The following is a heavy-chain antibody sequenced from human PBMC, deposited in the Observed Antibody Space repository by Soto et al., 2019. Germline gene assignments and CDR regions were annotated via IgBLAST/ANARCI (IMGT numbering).Heavy chain of an antibody. CDR1: VGSISSYY. V-gene: IGHV4-59*01. CDR2: VEFSGRT. CDR3: ARADCGGDCYSGGFNY. J-gene: IGHJ4*02. Sequence: PSETLSLTCTFSVGSISSYYWNWIRQPPGKGLEWIGYVEFSGRTNYNPSLRSRLTISVDTSKNQFSLKLSSVTAADTAVYYCARADCGGDCYSGGFNYWGQGTLVTVSS. D-gene: IGHD2-21*02.